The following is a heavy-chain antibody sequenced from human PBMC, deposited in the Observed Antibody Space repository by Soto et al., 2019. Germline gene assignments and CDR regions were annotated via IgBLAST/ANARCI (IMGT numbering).Heavy chain of an antibody. CDR3: ASGLWFGELSTNWFDP. CDR2: IIPILGIA. J-gene: IGHJ5*02. V-gene: IGHV1-69*02. CDR1: GGTFSSYT. Sequence: QVQLVQSGAEVKKPGSSVKVSCKASGGTFSSYTISWVRQAPGQGLEWMGRIIPILGIANYAQKFQGRVTITADKSTSTAYMELSSLRSEDTAVYYCASGLWFGELSTNWFDPWGQGTLVTVSS. D-gene: IGHD3-10*01.